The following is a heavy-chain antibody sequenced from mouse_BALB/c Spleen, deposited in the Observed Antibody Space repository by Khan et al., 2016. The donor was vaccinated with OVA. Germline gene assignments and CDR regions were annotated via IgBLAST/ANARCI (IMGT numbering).Heavy chain of an antibody. D-gene: IGHD1-2*01. Sequence: EVELVESGGDLVKPGGSLKLSCAASGFTFSNYGMSWVRQTPDKRLEWVATISSGGHFTYYPDSVKGRFTISRDNAKITLYLQMNSLKSEDTAMHYCARSITTAKGDYCTMDYWGQGTSVTVAS. CDR3: ARSITTAKGDYCTMDY. CDR2: ISSGGHFT. J-gene: IGHJ4*01. V-gene: IGHV5-6*01. CDR1: GFTFSNYG.